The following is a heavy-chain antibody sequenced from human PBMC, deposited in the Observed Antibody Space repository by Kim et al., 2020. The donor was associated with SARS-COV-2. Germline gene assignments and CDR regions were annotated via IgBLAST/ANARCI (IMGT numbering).Heavy chain of an antibody. CDR2: INADRSVI. Sequence: GGSLRLSCAASGFTFSSHWMHWVRQAPGQGPVWVSRINADRSVIEYAASVMGRFTISRDNAKSTLDLQMNSLRPEDTAVYYCARGSGSYGFDSWGQGVLVTVSS. CDR1: GFTFSSHW. J-gene: IGHJ4*02. D-gene: IGHD1-26*01. CDR3: ARGSGSYGFDS. V-gene: IGHV3-74*01.